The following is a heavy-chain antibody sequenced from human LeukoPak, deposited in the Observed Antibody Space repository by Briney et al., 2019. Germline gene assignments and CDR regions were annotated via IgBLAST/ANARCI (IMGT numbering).Heavy chain of an antibody. V-gene: IGHV1-58*02. D-gene: IGHD6-19*01. CDR1: GFTFTSSA. CDR3: AACRGIAVNWFDP. J-gene: IGHJ5*02. CDR2: IVVGSGNT. Sequence: GASVKVSCKASGFTFTSSAMQWVRQARGQRLEWIGWIVVGSGNTNYAQKFQERVTITRDMSTSTAYMELSSLRSEDTAVYYCAACRGIAVNWFDPWGQGTLVTVSS.